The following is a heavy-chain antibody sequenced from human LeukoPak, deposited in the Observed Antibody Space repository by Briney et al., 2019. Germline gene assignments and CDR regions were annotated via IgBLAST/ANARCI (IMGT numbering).Heavy chain of an antibody. CDR2: IRYDGTNK. Sequence: GGSLRLSCAASGFTFSNYGMHWVRQAPGKGLEWVAFIRYDGTNKYYADSVKGRFTVSRDDSKNTLYLQMNSLRAEDTAVYYCAENDYGDYWGQGTLVTVSS. V-gene: IGHV3-30*02. CDR1: GFTFSNYG. CDR3: AENDYGDY. J-gene: IGHJ4*02.